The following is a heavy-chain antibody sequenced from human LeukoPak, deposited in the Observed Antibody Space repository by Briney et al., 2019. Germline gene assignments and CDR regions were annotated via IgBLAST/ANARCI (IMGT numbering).Heavy chain of an antibody. V-gene: IGHV3-74*01. J-gene: IGHJ4*02. CDR3: AKGVLGYCSSTSCSRSNFDY. CDR1: GFTFSSYW. Sequence: GGSLRLSCAASGFTFSSYWMHWVRRSPGKGLLWVSNISPDGNTRSHAESVQGRFTISRDNAKNTLYLQMNSLRAEDTAVYYCAKGVLGYCSSTSCSRSNFDYWGQGTLVTVSS. D-gene: IGHD2-2*01. CDR2: ISPDGNTR.